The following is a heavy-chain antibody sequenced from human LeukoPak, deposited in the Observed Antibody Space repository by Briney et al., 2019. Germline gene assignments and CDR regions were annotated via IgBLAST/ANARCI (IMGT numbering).Heavy chain of an antibody. Sequence: PSGTLSLTCAVSGGSLISSNWWSWVRQFPDKGLEWIGEMHHSGTSNYHPSLKSRVMISVDKSKNQFSLRLSSVTAADTAVYYCASRKLGNDYWGQGTLVTVSS. CDR1: GGSLISSNW. V-gene: IGHV4-4*02. CDR3: ASRKLGNDY. J-gene: IGHJ4*01. D-gene: IGHD7-27*01. CDR2: MHHSGTS.